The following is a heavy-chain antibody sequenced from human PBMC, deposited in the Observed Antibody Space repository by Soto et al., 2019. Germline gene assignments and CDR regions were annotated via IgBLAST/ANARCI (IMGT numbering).Heavy chain of an antibody. CDR1: GFTFSSYG. D-gene: IGHD3-10*01. CDR2: IWYDGSNK. Sequence: QVQLVESGGGVVQPGRSLRLSCAASGFTFSSYGMHWVRQAPGKGLEWVAVIWYDGSNKYYADSVKGRFTISRDNSKNTLYLQMNSLRAEDTAVYYCARDLTIWFGEITADYYGMDVWGQGTTVTVSS. J-gene: IGHJ6*02. CDR3: ARDLTIWFGEITADYYGMDV. V-gene: IGHV3-33*01.